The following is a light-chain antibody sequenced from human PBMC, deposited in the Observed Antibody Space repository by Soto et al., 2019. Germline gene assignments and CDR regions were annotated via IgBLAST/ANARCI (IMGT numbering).Light chain of an antibody. J-gene: IGKJ1*01. CDR1: HSVSSN. CDR3: QQYDNWPPT. V-gene: IGKV3-15*01. CDR2: GAS. Sequence: PGEGATLSCRASHSVSSNLAWYQQKPGQAPRLLIYGASTRVTAVPARFSGSEFGTEFTLTISSLQSEDFGVYYCQQYDNWPPTFGQGTKVDIK.